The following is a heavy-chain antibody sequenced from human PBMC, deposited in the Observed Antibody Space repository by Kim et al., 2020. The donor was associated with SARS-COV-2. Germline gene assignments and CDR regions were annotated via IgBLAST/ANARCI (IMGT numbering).Heavy chain of an antibody. Sequence: YAQKFQRRVTMTEDTSTDTAYMELSSLRSEDTAVYYCATFSDLFAYYFDYWGQGTLVTVSS. J-gene: IGHJ4*02. CDR3: ATFSDLFAYYFDY. D-gene: IGHD3-9*01. V-gene: IGHV1-24*01.